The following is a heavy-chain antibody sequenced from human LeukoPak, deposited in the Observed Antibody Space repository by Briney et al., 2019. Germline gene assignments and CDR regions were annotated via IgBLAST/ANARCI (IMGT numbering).Heavy chain of an antibody. CDR3: ARESRDYVWGSYRYSAFDI. CDR1: GGSISSSSYY. V-gene: IGHV4-39*07. CDR2: IYYSGST. J-gene: IGHJ3*02. D-gene: IGHD3-16*02. Sequence: SETLSLTFTVSGGSISSSSYYWGWIRQPPGKGLEWIGSIYYSGSTYYNPSLESRVTISVDTSKNQFSLKLSSVTAADTAVYYCARESRDYVWGSYRYSAFDIWGQGTMVTVSS.